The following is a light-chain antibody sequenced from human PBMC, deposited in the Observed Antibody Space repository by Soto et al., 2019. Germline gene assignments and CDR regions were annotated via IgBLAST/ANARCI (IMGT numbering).Light chain of an antibody. V-gene: IGKV3-15*01. CDR2: GAS. Sequence: IGLTQSPATLSLSPGERATLSCRASQSINRHLAWYRQKPGQAPRLLIYGASTRATGIPARFSGSGSGTEFTLTISSLQSEDFAVYYCQQYNGTFGQGTKVDIK. CDR3: QQYNGT. J-gene: IGKJ1*01. CDR1: QSINRH.